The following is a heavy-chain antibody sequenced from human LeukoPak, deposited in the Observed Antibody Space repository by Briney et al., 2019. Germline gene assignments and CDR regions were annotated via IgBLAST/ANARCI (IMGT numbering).Heavy chain of an antibody. CDR3: ARGPGGYDN. V-gene: IGHV3-66*01. Sequence: GGSLRLSCAASGSTVSSNYMTWVRQAPGKGLEWVSVIFGGGSTYYADSVKGRFTISRDNSKNTLFLQMNSLRVEDTAVYYCARGPGGYDNWGQGTLATVSS. CDR2: IFGGGST. CDR1: GSTVSSNY. J-gene: IGHJ4*02. D-gene: IGHD3-16*01.